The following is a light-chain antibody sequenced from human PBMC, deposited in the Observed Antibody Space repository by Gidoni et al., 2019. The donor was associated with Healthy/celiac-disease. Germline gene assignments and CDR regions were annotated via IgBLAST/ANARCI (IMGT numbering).Light chain of an antibody. J-gene: IGKJ3*01. CDR2: DAS. V-gene: IGKV1-33*01. CDR1: QDISNY. Sequence: DIQMTQSPSSLSASVGDRVTITCQASQDISNYLNWYQQKPGKAPKLLIYDASNLETGVPSRFSGSGSGTDFTFTISSLQPEDIATYYCQQYDNLLFTFGPEAKVGIK. CDR3: QQYDNLLFT.